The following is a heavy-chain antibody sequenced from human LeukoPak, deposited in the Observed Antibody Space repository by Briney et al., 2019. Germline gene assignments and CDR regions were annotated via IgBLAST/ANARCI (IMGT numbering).Heavy chain of an antibody. CDR1: GGSLSSHY. CDR2: IYYTGTT. V-gene: IGHV4-59*11. D-gene: IGHD2-2*01. Sequence: SETLSLTCTVSGGSLSSHYWSWIRQPPGKGLELIGHIYYTGTTYYNPSLNNRVTISLDASRNQFSLKLTSVTAADTAVYHCARFSSDCSTASCYLTYWGQGTLVTVSS. J-gene: IGHJ4*02. CDR3: ARFSSDCSTASCYLTY.